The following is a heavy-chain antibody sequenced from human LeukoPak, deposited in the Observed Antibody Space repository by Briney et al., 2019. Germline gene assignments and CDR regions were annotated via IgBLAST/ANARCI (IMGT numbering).Heavy chain of an antibody. Sequence: SETLSLTCAVYGGSFSGYYWSWIRQPPGKGLEWIGEINHSGSTNYNPSLKSRVTISVDTSKNQFSLKLSSVTAADTAVYYCARSGDISPYSSGCPDYWGQGTLVTVSS. CDR3: ARSGDISPYSSGCPDY. CDR2: INHSGST. V-gene: IGHV4-34*01. CDR1: GGSFSGYY. D-gene: IGHD6-19*01. J-gene: IGHJ4*02.